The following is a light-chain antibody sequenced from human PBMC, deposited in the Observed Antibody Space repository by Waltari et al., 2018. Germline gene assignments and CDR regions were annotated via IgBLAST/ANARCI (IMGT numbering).Light chain of an antibody. CDR1: PGISTV. Sequence: AIHLTQSPSSLSPSVGDRVTITCRASPGISTVLAWYQQKPGKSPKLLIYDASTVESVVPSRFSGSGSGTDFTLTINSLQPEDFATYYCQQFDNYPAFGPGTKVDIK. J-gene: IGKJ3*01. CDR3: QQFDNYPA. CDR2: DAS. V-gene: IGKV1D-13*01.